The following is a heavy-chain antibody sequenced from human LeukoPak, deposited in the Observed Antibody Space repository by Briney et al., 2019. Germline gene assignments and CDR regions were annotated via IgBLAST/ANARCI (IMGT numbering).Heavy chain of an antibody. J-gene: IGHJ6*02. CDR2: IYYSGST. CDR3: ARVRIVVVPAAILYYYYYGMDV. D-gene: IGHD2-2*01. V-gene: IGHV4-39*01. CDR1: GGSISSSSYY. Sequence: SETLSLTCTVSGGSISSSSYYWGWIRQPPGKGLEWIGSIYYSGSTYYNPSLKSRVTISVDTSKNQFSLKLSSVTAADTAVYYCARVRIVVVPAAILYYYYYGMDVWGQGTTVTVSS.